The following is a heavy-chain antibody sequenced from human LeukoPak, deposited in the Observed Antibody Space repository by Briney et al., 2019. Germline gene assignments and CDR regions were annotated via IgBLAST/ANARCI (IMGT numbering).Heavy chain of an antibody. J-gene: IGHJ2*01. Sequence: GGSLRLSCVASGFTFSSYGMHWVRQAPGKGLEWVAVISYDGSNKYYADSVKGRFTISRDNSKNTLYLQMNSLRAEDTAVYYCAKDGLVWYFDLWGRGTLVTVSS. CDR1: GFTFSSYG. D-gene: IGHD3-22*01. CDR3: AKDGLVWYFDL. CDR2: ISYDGSNK. V-gene: IGHV3-30*18.